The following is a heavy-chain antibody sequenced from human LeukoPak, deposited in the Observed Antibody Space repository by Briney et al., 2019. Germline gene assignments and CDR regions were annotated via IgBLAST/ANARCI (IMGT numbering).Heavy chain of an antibody. CDR3: ARDLISGPATHDS. Sequence: GGTLRLSCAASGFTVTNNDMNWVRQAPGKGLEWVSVITSGGSTYFADSVKGRFTVSRDNSKNTLSLQMNSLRVEDTAVYYCARDLISGPATHDSWGQGALVAVSS. CDR2: ITSGGST. J-gene: IGHJ4*02. D-gene: IGHD2-15*01. CDR1: GFTVTNND. V-gene: IGHV3-66*01.